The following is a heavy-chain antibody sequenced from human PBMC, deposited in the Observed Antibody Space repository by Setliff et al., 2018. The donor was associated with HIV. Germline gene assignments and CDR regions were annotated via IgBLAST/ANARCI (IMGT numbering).Heavy chain of an antibody. Sequence: LSLTCTVSGGSISNSRYYWSWIRQPPGKGLEWIGSIYYSGSTYYNPSLKSRVTISVDTSKNQFSLKLTSVTAPDTAVYYCAKEGGLYFGMLIHDAIDLWGQGTMVTVSS. J-gene: IGHJ3*01. CDR1: GGSISNSRYY. V-gene: IGHV4-39*07. CDR3: AKEGGLYFGMLIHDAIDL. D-gene: IGHD3-3*01. CDR2: IYYSGST.